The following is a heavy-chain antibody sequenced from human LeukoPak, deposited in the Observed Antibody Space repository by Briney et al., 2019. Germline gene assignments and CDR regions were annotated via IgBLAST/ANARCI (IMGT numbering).Heavy chain of an antibody. V-gene: IGHV3-15*01. CDR1: GFTFTNAW. D-gene: IGHD6-19*01. CDR3: TRYSSGWY. J-gene: IGHJ4*02. CDR2: IRSKTDGGTS. Sequence: PGGSLRLSCAASGFTFTNAWMSWFRQAPGKGLEWVGRIRSKTDGGTSDYAAPVKGRFTISRDDSKNTLYLQMNSLKAEDTAVYYCTRYSSGWYWGQGTLVTVSS.